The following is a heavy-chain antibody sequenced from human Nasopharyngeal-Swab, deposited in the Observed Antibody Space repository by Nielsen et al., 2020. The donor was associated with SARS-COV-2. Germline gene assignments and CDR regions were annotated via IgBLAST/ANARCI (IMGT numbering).Heavy chain of an antibody. CDR1: GFTFSSYA. J-gene: IGHJ3*02. CDR2: ISYDGSNK. V-gene: IGHV3-30*04. Sequence: GGSLRLSCAASGFTFSSYAMHWVRQAPGKGLEWVAVISYDGSNKYYADSVKGRFTISRDNSKNTLYLQMNSLRAEDTAVYYCASGWLEASAFDIWGQGTMVTVSS. CDR3: ASGWLEASAFDI. D-gene: IGHD6-19*01.